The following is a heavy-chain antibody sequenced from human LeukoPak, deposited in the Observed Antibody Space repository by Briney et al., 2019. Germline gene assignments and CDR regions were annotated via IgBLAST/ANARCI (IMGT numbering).Heavy chain of an antibody. Sequence: GGSLRLSCAASGFTFSDYYMSWIRQAPGKGLEWVSYISSSGSTIYYADSVKGRFTISRDKAKNSLYLQMNSLRAEDTAVYYCARALAAQQLVHDWFDPWGQGTLVTVSS. CDR3: ARALAAQQLVHDWFDP. CDR1: GFTFSDYY. D-gene: IGHD6-13*01. J-gene: IGHJ5*02. CDR2: ISSSGSTI. V-gene: IGHV3-11*01.